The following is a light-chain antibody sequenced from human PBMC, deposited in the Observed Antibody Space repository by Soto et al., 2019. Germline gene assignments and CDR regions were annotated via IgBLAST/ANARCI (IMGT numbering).Light chain of an antibody. CDR1: QDISNY. V-gene: IGKV1-33*01. Sequence: DIQMPQSPSSLSASVGDRVTITCQASQDISNYLNWYQQKPGKAPKLLIYDASNLETGVPSRFSGSGSGTDFTFTISSLQPEDSATYYGQQYDNLRLTFGGGTKVEIK. CDR2: DAS. CDR3: QQYDNLRLT. J-gene: IGKJ4*01.